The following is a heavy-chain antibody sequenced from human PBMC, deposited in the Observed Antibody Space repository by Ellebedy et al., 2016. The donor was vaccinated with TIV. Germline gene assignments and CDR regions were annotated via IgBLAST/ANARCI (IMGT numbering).Heavy chain of an antibody. V-gene: IGHV3-74*01. CDR3: ARNWGSDY. Sequence: GESLKISCAASGFTFSSYWMHWVRQAPGKGLVWVSRINSDGSSTSYADSVKGRFTISRDNAKNSLYLQMNSLRDEDTAVYYCARNWGSDYWGQGTLVTVSS. CDR1: GFTFSSYW. J-gene: IGHJ4*02. D-gene: IGHD7-27*01. CDR2: INSDGSST.